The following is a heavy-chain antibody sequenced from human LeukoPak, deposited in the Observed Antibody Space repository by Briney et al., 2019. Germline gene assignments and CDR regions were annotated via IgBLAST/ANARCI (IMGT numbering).Heavy chain of an antibody. CDR3: ARVSRGNSVEGDY. V-gene: IGHV4-39*07. D-gene: IGHD4-23*01. Sequence: SETLSLTCTVSGGSISSDNHYWGWIRQSPGKGLEWIGSIYYSGTTYYNPSLKSRVTISVDTSKNQFSLKLSSVTAADTAMYYCARVSRGNSVEGDYSGQRTLVTVSS. CDR1: GGSISSDNHY. CDR2: IYYSGTT. J-gene: IGHJ4*02.